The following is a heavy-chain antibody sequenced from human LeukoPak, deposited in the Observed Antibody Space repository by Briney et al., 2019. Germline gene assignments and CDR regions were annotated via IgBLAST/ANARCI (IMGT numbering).Heavy chain of an antibody. Sequence: SLTLSLTCAISGDSVSSNSAAWNCIRQSPSIGLEWRGRTYYRSKWYNDYAVSVKSRITINPDTSKNQFSLQLNSVTPEDTAVYYCAREDGPTGFYWGQGTLVTVSS. CDR1: GDSVSSNSAA. J-gene: IGHJ4*02. V-gene: IGHV6-1*01. D-gene: IGHD3-10*01. CDR3: AREDGPTGFY. CDR2: TYYRSKWYN.